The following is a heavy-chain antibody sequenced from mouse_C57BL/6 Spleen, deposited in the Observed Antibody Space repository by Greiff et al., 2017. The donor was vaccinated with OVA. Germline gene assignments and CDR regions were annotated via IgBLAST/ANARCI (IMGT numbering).Heavy chain of an antibody. CDR3: ARSALYSNFSY. CDR2: IDPADSYT. CDR1: GYTFTSYW. J-gene: IGHJ3*01. Sequence: VQLQQPGAELVKPGASVKLSCKASGYTFTSYWMQWVKQRPGQGLEWIGEIDPADSYTNYNQKFKGKATLTVDTSSSTAYMQLSSLTSEDSAVYYCARSALYSNFSYWGQGTLVTVSA. V-gene: IGHV1-50*01. D-gene: IGHD2-5*01.